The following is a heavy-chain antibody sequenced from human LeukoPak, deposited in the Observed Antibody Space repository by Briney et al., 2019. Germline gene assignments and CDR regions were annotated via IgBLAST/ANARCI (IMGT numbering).Heavy chain of an antibody. V-gene: IGHV4-4*08. CDR2: IYSSGTT. Sequence: SETLSLTCTVSGGSISNYYWSWIRQPPGKGLEWIGYIYSSGTTNYNPSLKSRVTISLDTSKNQFSLTLSSLTAADTAVYYCARDSPRDYFDSWGQGTLVTVSS. J-gene: IGHJ4*02. CDR3: ARDSPRDYFDS. CDR1: GGSISNYY.